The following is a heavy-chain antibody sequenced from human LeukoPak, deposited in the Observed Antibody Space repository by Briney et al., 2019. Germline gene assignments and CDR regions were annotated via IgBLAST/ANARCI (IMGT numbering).Heavy chain of an antibody. J-gene: IGHJ4*02. Sequence: GGSLRLSCSVSGFTFSTYVMHWVRQAPGKGLEYVSAISSNGDNTYYADSVKGRFTISRDNSKNTLYLQMNSLRAEDTAVYYCARDRDTPETYDSSGYYYRMTFDYWGQGTLVTVSS. CDR1: GFTFSTYV. V-gene: IGHV3-64*04. CDR3: ARDRDTPETYDSSGYYYRMTFDY. D-gene: IGHD3-22*01. CDR2: ISSNGDNT.